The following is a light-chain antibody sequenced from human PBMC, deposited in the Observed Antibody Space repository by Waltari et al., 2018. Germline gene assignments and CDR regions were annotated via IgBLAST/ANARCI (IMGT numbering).Light chain of an antibody. V-gene: IGKV3-20*01. CDR2: GAS. Sequence: EIVLTQSPGTRSLSPGERAIVSCRASQSVGRTLAWYQQKPGQAPRLLIYGASNRATGIPDRFIGSGFGTEFSLTISGLEPEDSAVYYCQHYLRLPVAFGQGTKVEIK. CDR3: QHYLRLPVA. CDR1: QSVGRT. J-gene: IGKJ1*01.